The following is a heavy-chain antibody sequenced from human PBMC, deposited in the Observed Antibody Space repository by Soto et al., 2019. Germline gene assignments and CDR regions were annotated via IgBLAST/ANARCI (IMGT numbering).Heavy chain of an antibody. Sequence: EVQLLESGGGLVQPGGSLRLSCAASGFSFSSYGMSWVRQAPGKGLGWVATINTAGGITYYADSVRGRFTISRDNSKNTLSLQMNSLRAEDTAMYYCAKGIDSSNYATFDYWGQGTLVTVSS. CDR2: INTAGGIT. CDR1: GFSFSSYG. V-gene: IGHV3-23*01. J-gene: IGHJ4*02. D-gene: IGHD4-4*01. CDR3: AKGIDSSNYATFDY.